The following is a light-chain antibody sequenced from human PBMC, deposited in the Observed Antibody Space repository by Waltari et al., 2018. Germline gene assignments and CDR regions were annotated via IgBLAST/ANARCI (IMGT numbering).Light chain of an antibody. CDR1: QNINIW. V-gene: IGKV1-5*03. J-gene: IGKJ1*01. Sequence: DIQVTQSTSTLSASVGETVTISCRACQNINIWMTWYQQKPGRAPKGVIYKAASLESGVPSRFSGSGSGTDFTLTISSLQPDDFAIYFCQQDGSFPATFGQGTRVDMK. CDR2: KAA. CDR3: QQDGSFPAT.